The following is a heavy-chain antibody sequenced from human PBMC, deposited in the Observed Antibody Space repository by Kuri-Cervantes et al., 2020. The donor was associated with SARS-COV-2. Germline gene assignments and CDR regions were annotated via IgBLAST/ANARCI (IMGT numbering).Heavy chain of an antibody. Sequence: SGPTLVKPTQTLTLTCTFSGFSLITSGMCVSWIRQPPGKALEWLAHIDWDDDKYYSTSLKTRLTISKDTSKNQVVLTMTNMDPVDTATYYCAHRPSGFWSGIFDYWGQGTLVTVSS. CDR1: GFSLITSGMC. J-gene: IGHJ4*02. D-gene: IGHD3-3*01. V-gene: IGHV2-70*12. CDR2: IDWDDDK. CDR3: AHRPSGFWSGIFDY.